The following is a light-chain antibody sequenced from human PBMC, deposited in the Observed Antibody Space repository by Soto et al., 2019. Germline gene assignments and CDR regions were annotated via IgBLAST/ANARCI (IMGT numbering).Light chain of an antibody. CDR2: AAS. CDR1: QGISNY. V-gene: IGKV1-27*01. CDR3: QKYSSASLT. Sequence: DIQMTQSPSSLSASVGDRVTITCRASQGISNYLAWYQQKPGTAPKLLIYAASALHSGVPSRFGGSGSGTDFTLTINSLQPEDVATYYCQKYSSASLTFGGGTKVEIK. J-gene: IGKJ4*01.